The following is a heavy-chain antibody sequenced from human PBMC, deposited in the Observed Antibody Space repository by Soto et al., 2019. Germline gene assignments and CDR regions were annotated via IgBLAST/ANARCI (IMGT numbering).Heavy chain of an antibody. J-gene: IGHJ3*02. D-gene: IGHD3-16*02. CDR2: IRGSGGST. V-gene: IGHV3-23*01. Sequence: WGSLRLHFSASGLPFSSYTVGLVRPAPGKGLEWVAAIRGSGGSTYYADSVKGRFTISRDNSKNTLYLQMNSLRAEDTAVYYCAKGRYLSDIWGQGTMVTVSS. CDR1: GLPFSSYT. CDR3: AKGRYLSDI.